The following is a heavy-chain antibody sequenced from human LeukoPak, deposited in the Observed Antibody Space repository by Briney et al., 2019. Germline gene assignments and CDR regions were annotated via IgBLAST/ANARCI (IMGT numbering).Heavy chain of an antibody. J-gene: IGHJ4*02. V-gene: IGHV3-74*01. CDR1: GFTFSSYW. CDR3: ARGGDYKNDY. CDR2: INGAGSSI. Sequence: GGSLRLSCAASGFTFSSYWMHWVRQAPGKGLVWVSRINGAGSSISYADSVRGRVTISRDNAKNTLYLQMNNLRAEDTAVYYCARGGDYKNDYWGQGTLVTVSS. D-gene: IGHD4-17*01.